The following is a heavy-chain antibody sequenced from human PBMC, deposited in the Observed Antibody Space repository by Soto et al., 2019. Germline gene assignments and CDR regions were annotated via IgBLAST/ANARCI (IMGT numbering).Heavy chain of an antibody. CDR2: IWYDGSNK. J-gene: IGHJ3*02. V-gene: IGHV3-33*01. CDR3: ARGSGYSPNAFDI. CDR1: GFTFSSYG. D-gene: IGHD3-22*01. Sequence: GGSLRLSCAASGFTFSSYGMHWVRQAPGKGLEWVAVIWYDGSNKYYADSVKGRFTISRDNSKNTLYLQMNSLRAEDTAVYYCARGSGYSPNAFDIWGQGTMVTVS.